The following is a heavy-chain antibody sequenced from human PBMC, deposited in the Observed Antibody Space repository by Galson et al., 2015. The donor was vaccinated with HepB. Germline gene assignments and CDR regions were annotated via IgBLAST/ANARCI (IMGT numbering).Heavy chain of an antibody. J-gene: IGHJ3*02. D-gene: IGHD3-22*01. CDR2: ISGSGGST. V-gene: IGHV3-23*01. CDR3: AKIRSGAYDSSGYYSKLRGAFDI. Sequence: SLRLSCAASGFAFSSYDMSWVRQAPGKGLEWVSAISGSGGSTYYADSVKGRFTISRDNSKNTLYLQMNSLRAEDTAVYYCAKIRSGAYDSSGYYSKLRGAFDIWGQGIMVTVSS. CDR1: GFAFSSYD.